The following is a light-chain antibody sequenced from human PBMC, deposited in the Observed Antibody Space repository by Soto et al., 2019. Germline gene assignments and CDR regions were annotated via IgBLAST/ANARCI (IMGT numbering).Light chain of an antibody. CDR1: QSVGGTY. Sequence: EVVLTQSPGTLSLSPGERATLFCRASQSVGGTYLAWYQQKPGQAPRLLIYDASSRATGLPDRFSGSASGTDFTLTISRLEPDDFAVYYCQDYGNSRTFGQGTKVEIK. CDR2: DAS. V-gene: IGKV3-20*01. CDR3: QDYGNSRT. J-gene: IGKJ1*01.